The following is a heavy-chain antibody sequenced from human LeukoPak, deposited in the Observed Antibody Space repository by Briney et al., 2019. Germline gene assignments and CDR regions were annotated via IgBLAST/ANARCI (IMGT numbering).Heavy chain of an antibody. CDR2: INHSGST. CDR1: GGSFSGYY. Sequence: SETLSLTCAVYGGSFSGYYWSWIRQPPGKGLEWIGEINHSGSTNYNPSLKSRVTISVGTSKNQFSLKLSSVTAADTAVYYCASLGRKSYCSSTSCYRYYYYYMDVWGKGTTVTVSS. J-gene: IGHJ6*03. CDR3: ASLGRKSYCSSTSCYRYYYYYMDV. D-gene: IGHD2-2*01. V-gene: IGHV4-34*01.